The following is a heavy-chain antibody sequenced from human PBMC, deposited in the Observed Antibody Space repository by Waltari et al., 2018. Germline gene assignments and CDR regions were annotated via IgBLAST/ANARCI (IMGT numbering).Heavy chain of an antibody. V-gene: IGHV3-7*01. J-gene: IGHJ3*02. CDR2: IKKDGSEE. Sequence: EVQLVESGGGLVQPGGSLRLSCAASGFTLSSCWMSWVRQAPGKGRGWVANIKKDGSEEYYVDSVRGRFTISRDNAKNSLYLQMNSLRPEDTAVYYCARDQWFAFDIWGQGTMVTVSS. CDR1: GFTLSSCW. D-gene: IGHD3-22*01. CDR3: ARDQWFAFDI.